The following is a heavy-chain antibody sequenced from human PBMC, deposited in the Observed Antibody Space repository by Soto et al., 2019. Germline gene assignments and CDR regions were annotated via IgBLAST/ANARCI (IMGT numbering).Heavy chain of an antibody. CDR2: FYDGNT. D-gene: IGHD3-10*01. Sequence: PSETLSLTCIVSGGPITRRSSYWAWIRQPPGKGLEWVGTFYDGNTYHNPSLRSRITIAVDTSKNQFSLKLNSVAAADTAFYYCATTRGLAVGGSFDYWGQGMLVTVSS. CDR3: ATTRGLAVGGSFDY. CDR1: GGPITRRSSY. J-gene: IGHJ4*02. V-gene: IGHV4-39*01.